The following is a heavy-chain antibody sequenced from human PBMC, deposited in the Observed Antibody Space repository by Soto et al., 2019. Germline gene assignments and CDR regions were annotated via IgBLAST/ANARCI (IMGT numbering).Heavy chain of an antibody. CDR1: GATFSGYF. V-gene: IGHV4-34*01. Sequence: PSETLSLTCAVSGATFSGYFWTWVRQPPGKGLEWIGEIEHNGNNNINPALKSRVTMSVDTSKIQISLTLTSVTAADTAVYFCARDFRCFPYWGQGTLVTVSS. J-gene: IGHJ4*02. CDR3: ARDFRCFPY. CDR2: IEHNGNN.